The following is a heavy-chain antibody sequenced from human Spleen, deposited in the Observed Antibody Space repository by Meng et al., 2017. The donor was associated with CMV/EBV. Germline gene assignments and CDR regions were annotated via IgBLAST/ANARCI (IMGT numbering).Heavy chain of an antibody. Sequence: GGSLRLSCAASGFAFDDYGMYWVRQAPGKGLEWVSGISWNGGNTGYADAVKGRFTISRDNAKNSLYLQMNSLRAEDTAVYYCARSYGGNSDDYYLYYGMDVWGQGTTVTVSS. V-gene: IGHV3-20*04. CDR3: ARSYGGNSDDYYLYYGMDV. J-gene: IGHJ6*02. CDR1: GFAFDDYG. CDR2: ISWNGGNT. D-gene: IGHD4-23*01.